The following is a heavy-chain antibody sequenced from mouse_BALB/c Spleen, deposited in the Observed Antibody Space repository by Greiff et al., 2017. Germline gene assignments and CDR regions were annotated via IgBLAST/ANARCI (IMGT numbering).Heavy chain of an antibody. Sequence: EVMLVESGGGLVQPGESLKLSCESNEYEFPSHDMSWVRKTPEKRLELVAAINSDGGSTYYPDTMERRFIISRDNTKKTLYLQMSSLRSEDTALYYCARHFAYYGNYCAMDYWGQGTSVTVSS. CDR2: INSDGGST. CDR1: EYEFPSHD. D-gene: IGHD2-10*01. V-gene: IGHV5-2*01. J-gene: IGHJ4*01. CDR3: ARHFAYYGNYCAMDY.